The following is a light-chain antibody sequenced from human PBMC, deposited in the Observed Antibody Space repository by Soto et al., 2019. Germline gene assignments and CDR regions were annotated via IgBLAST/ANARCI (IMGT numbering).Light chain of an antibody. CDR1: ESISNW. CDR2: DAS. Sequence: GDRVAITCRASESISNWLAWYQQKPGKAPKVLIYDASRLQSGVPERFSGSGSGTEFTLTISSMQADDIETYYCQQYKSYSYTFGQGTNLEI. V-gene: IGKV1-5*01. J-gene: IGKJ2*01. CDR3: QQYKSYSYT.